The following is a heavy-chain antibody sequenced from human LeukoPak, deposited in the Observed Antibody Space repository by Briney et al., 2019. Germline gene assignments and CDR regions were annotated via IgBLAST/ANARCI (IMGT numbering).Heavy chain of an antibody. CDR2: IYYSGST. J-gene: IGHJ4*02. Sequence: PSETLSLTCTVSGGSISSYYWSWIRQPPGKGLEWIGYIYYSGSTNYNPSLKSRVTISVDTSKNQFSLKLSSVTAADTAVYYCARGSFFGDYWGQGTLVTVSS. CDR1: GGSISSYY. D-gene: IGHD3-10*01. V-gene: IGHV4-59*12. CDR3: ARGSFFGDY.